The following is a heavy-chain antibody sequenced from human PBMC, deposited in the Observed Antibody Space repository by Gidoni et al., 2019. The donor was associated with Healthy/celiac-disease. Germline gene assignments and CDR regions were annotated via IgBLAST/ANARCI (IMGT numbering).Heavy chain of an antibody. CDR2: ISGSGGST. CDR1: GLTFYNFV. V-gene: IGHV3-23*01. CDR3: ARDTRLRSSTLPPSFDY. Sequence: EVHLLASGGGLVQPGGSLRLSCAASGLTFYNFVMSWVRQAPGKGLEWVSAISGSGGSTYYADSVKGRFTISRDNSKNTLYLQMNSLRAEDTAVYYCARDTRLRSSTLPPSFDYWGQGTLVTVSS. J-gene: IGHJ4*02. D-gene: IGHD3-10*01.